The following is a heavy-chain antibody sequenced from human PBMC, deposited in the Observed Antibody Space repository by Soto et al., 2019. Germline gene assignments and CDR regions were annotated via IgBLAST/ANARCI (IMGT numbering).Heavy chain of an antibody. V-gene: IGHV4-39*01. CDR2: IYYGGST. J-gene: IGHJ5*02. CDR3: ASSVVVVVASTAGGWFDP. Sequence: SETLSLTCTVSGGSISSSNYYWGWIRQPPGKGLEWIGSIYYGGSTYYNPSRKTRVTISVDTSKNQFSLKLNPVTAAYTAVSYCASSVVVVVASTAGGWFDPWGKGTLV. CDR1: GGSISSSNYY. D-gene: IGHD2-15*01.